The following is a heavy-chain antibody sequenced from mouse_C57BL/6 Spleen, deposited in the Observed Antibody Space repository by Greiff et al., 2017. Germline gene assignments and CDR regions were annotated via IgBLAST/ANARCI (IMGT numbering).Heavy chain of an antibody. J-gene: IGHJ2*01. CDR1: GYTFTDYN. CDR2: INPNNGGT. CDR3: ARRRIYYGNLDY. D-gene: IGHD2-1*01. Sequence: VQLKESGPELVKPGASVKMSCKASGYTFTDYNMHWVKQSHGKSLEWIGYINPNNGGTSYNQKFKGKATLTVNKSSSTAYMELRSLTSEDSAVYYCARRRIYYGNLDYGGQGTTLTVSS. V-gene: IGHV1-22*01.